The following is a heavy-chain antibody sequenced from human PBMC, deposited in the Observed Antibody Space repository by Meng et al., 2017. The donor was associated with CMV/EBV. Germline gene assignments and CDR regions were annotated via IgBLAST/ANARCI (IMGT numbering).Heavy chain of an antibody. CDR2: INHSGST. CDR1: GGSFSGYY. J-gene: IGHJ5*02. Sequence: QWHLQQGGQRLLKPSDTLALTCAVYGGSFSGYYWSWIRQPPGKGLEWIGEINHSGSTNYNPSLKSRVTISVDTSKNQFSLKLSSVTAADTAVYYCARGGNWFDPWGQGTLVTVSS. CDR3: ARGGNWFDP. V-gene: IGHV4-34*01.